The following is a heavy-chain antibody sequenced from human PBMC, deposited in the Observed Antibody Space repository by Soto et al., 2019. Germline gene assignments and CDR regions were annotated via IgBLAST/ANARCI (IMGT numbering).Heavy chain of an antibody. CDR2: ISGSGGST. D-gene: IGHD3-3*01. V-gene: IGHV3-23*01. Sequence: EVQLLESGGGLVQPGGSLRLSCAASGFTFSSYAMSWVRQAPGKGLEWVSAISGSGGSTYYADSGKGRFTISRDNSKNTLDLQMNSLRAEDTAVYYCAKDGALRFTMDVWGKGTTVTVSS. CDR1: GFTFSSYA. J-gene: IGHJ6*03. CDR3: AKDGALRFTMDV.